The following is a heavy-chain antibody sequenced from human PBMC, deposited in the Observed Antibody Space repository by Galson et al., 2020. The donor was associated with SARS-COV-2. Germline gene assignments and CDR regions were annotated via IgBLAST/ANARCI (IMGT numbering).Heavy chain of an antibody. CDR3: ARDSTSHASVRWFDP. V-gene: IGHV4-31*03. Sequence: SETLSLTCTVSGGSISSGGYYWSWIRQHPGKGLEWTGYIYYSGSTYYNPSLKSRVTISVDTSKNQFSLKLSSVTAADTAVYYCARDSTSHASVRWFDPWGQGTLVTVSS. J-gene: IGHJ5*02. CDR2: IYYSGST. CDR1: GGSISSGGYY.